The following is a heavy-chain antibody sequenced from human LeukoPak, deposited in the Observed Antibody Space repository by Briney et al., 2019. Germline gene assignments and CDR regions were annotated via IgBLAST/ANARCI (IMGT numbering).Heavy chain of an antibody. CDR2: IIPILGIA. CDR3: ATRNDYYDSSGYYLPHFDY. D-gene: IGHD3-22*01. J-gene: IGHJ4*02. V-gene: IGHV1-69*04. Sequence: ASVKVSCKASGGTFSSYAISWVRQAPGQGLEWMGRIIPILGIANYAQKFQGRVTITADKSTSTAYMELSSLRSEDTGVYYCATRNDYYDSSGYYLPHFDYWAREPWSPSPQ. CDR1: GGTFSSYA.